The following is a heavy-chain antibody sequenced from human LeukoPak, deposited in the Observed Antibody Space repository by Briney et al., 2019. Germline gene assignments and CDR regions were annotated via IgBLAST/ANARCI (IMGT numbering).Heavy chain of an antibody. CDR2: IYSSGST. V-gene: IGHV4-59*01. D-gene: IGHD1-26*01. Sequence: TASETLSLTCTVSGGSINSYYWAWIRQPPGEGLEWIGYIYSSGSTNYNPSLKSRVTMSVDTSKNQVFLKLSSVTAADTAVYYCARYYSGSHYYWGQGTLVTVSS. J-gene: IGHJ4*02. CDR1: GGSINSYY. CDR3: ARYYSGSHYY.